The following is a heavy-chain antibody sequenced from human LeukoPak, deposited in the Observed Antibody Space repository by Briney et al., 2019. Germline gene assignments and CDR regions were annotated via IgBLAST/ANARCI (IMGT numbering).Heavy chain of an antibody. D-gene: IGHD1-26*01. CDR2: INPSGGST. CDR1: GYTFTGYY. V-gene: IGHV1-46*01. J-gene: IGHJ5*02. Sequence: ASVKVSCKASGYTFTGYYMHWVRQAPGQGLEWMGMINPSGGSTSYAQKFQGRVTMTRDMSTSTDYMELISLRSEDTAVYYCARDNSVGDTAWWFDPWGQGTLATVSS. CDR3: ARDNSVGDTAWWFDP.